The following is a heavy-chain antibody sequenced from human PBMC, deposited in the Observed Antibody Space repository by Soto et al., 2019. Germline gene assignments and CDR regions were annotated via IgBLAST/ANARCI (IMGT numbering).Heavy chain of an antibody. Sequence: QVQLVESGVGLVKPGGSLRLYGAASGFTFSDYYMSWIRQAPGKGLEWVSYISSSGSTIYYADSVKGRFTISRDNAENSLYLQMNSLRAEDTAVYYWASSLRHGLDFYYWGQGTLVTVSS. V-gene: IGHV3-11*01. J-gene: IGHJ4*02. CDR3: ASSLRHGLDFYY. CDR1: GFTFSDYY. D-gene: IGHD3-16*01. CDR2: ISSSGSTI.